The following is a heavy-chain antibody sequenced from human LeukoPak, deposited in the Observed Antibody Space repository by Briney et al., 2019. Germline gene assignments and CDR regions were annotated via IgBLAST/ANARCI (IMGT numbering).Heavy chain of an antibody. CDR1: GGSISSGGYY. J-gene: IGHJ6*02. V-gene: IGHV4-31*03. CDR2: IYYSGST. CDR3: ARDTGVDILTGDDYYYYGMDV. Sequence: SETLSLTCTVSGGSISSGGYYWSWIRQHPGKGLEWTGYIYYSGSTYYNPSLKSRVTISVDTSKNQFSLKLSSVTAADTAVYYCARDTGVDILTGDDYYYYGMDVWGQGTTVTVSS. D-gene: IGHD3-9*01.